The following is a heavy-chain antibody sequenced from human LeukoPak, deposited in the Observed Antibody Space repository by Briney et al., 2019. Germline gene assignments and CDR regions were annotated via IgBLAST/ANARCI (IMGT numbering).Heavy chain of an antibody. Sequence: RGSLRLSCADSGFTLSSYAMTWVCQAPGKGLECVSAIRGSGGMIYYAVPVKGRFTISRDKSKNTLYLKMNSMRAEDTAVYYFAKGTGMAARRTIFDCWGQGTLVTVSS. V-gene: IGHV3-23*01. D-gene: IGHD6-6*01. CDR2: IRGSGGMI. CDR3: AKGTGMAARRTIFDC. CDR1: GFTLSSYA. J-gene: IGHJ4*02.